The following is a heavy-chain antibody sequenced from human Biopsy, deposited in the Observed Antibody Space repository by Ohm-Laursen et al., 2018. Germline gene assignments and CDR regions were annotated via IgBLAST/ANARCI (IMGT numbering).Heavy chain of an antibody. Sequence: SVTLSLTCTVSGESMGTYYWSWIRQPPGQVMEWIASIYYSGTTHTNPSLKSRVTISVDTSQGLLSLDLSSVTAADTAVYYCARVRGGFLEWFDYWGQGTLVTVSS. CDR2: IYYSGTT. CDR3: ARVRGGFLEWFDY. CDR1: GESMGTYY. D-gene: IGHD3-3*01. J-gene: IGHJ5*01. V-gene: IGHV4-59*01.